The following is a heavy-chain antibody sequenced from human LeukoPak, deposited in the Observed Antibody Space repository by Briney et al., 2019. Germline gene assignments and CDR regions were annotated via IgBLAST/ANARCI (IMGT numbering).Heavy chain of an antibody. CDR3: ARDRYFDL. J-gene: IGHJ2*01. V-gene: IGHV4-59*01. CDR2: IFYSGST. CDR1: GGSISSYY. Sequence: SETLSLTCTVSGGSISSYYWSWIRQPPGKGLEWIGYIFYSGSTNYNPSLRSRVTISVDTSKNQFSLKLSSVTAADTAVYYCARDRYFDLWGRGTLVTVSS.